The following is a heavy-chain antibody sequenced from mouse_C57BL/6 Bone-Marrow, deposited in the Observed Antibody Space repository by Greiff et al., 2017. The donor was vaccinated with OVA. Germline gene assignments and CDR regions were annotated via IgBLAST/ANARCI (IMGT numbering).Heavy chain of an antibody. V-gene: IGHV6-3*01. CDR1: GFTFSNYW. CDR3: TDLYTWFAY. Sequence: EVKVEESGGGLVQPGGSMKLSCVASGFTFSNYWMNWVRQSPEKGLEWVAQIRLKSDNYATHYAESVKGRFTISRDASKSSVYLQMNNLRAEDTGIYYCTDLYTWFAYWGQGTLVTVSA. D-gene: IGHD1-3*01. CDR2: IRLKSDNYAT. J-gene: IGHJ3*01.